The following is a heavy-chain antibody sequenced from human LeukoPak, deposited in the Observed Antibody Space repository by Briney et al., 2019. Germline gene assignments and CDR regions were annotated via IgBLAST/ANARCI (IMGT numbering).Heavy chain of an antibody. Sequence: GGSLRLSCAASGFTFSSYWMSWVRQAPGKGLEWVADIKKDGSDKNYVDSVKGRFTISRDNAKNSLYLQMSSLRAEDTAAYYCVRDWFGETWGQGTLVTVSS. V-gene: IGHV3-7*01. J-gene: IGHJ5*02. CDR1: GFTFSSYW. D-gene: IGHD3-10*01. CDR3: VRDWFGET. CDR2: IKKDGSDK.